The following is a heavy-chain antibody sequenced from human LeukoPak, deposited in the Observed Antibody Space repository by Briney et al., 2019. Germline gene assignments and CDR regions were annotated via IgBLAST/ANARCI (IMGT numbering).Heavy chain of an antibody. V-gene: IGHV3-30*02. CDR1: GFTFSSYG. CDR3: ASLFSSGWYRFDY. Sequence: QTGGSLRLSCAASGFTFSSYGMHWVRQAPGKGLEWVAFIQYDGSNKYYADSVKGRFTISRDNSKNTLYLQMNSLRAEDTAVYYCASLFSSGWYRFDYLGQGTLVTVSS. D-gene: IGHD6-19*01. J-gene: IGHJ4*02. CDR2: IQYDGSNK.